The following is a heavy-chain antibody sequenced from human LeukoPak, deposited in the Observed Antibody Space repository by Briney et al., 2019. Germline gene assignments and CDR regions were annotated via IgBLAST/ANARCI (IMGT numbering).Heavy chain of an antibody. V-gene: IGHV3-21*01. D-gene: IGHD3-10*01. CDR3: ARASGGTLNY. CDR1: GFPFSSYS. J-gene: IGHJ4*02. CDR2: ISSSSSYI. Sequence: GGSLALSCAASGFPFSSYSMNWVRPAPGKGLAWVSSISSSSSYIYYADSVKGRFTISRDNAKNSLYLQMNSLRAEDTAVYYCARASGGTLNYWGQGTLVTVSS.